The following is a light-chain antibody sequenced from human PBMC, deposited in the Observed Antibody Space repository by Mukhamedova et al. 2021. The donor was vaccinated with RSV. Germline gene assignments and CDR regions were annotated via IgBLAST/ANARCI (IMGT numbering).Light chain of an antibody. CDR2: AAS. Sequence: MGTITCRASQSISSYLNWYQQKPGKAPKLLIYAASSLQSGVPSRFSGNGSGTDFTLTISSLQPEDFATYYCQQSYSTLYTFGQGTKL. CDR1: QSISSY. J-gene: IGKJ2*01. CDR3: QQSYSTLYT. V-gene: IGKV1-39*01.